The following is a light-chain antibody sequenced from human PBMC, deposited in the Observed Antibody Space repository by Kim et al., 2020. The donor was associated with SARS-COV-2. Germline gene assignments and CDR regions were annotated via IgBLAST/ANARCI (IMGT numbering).Light chain of an antibody. Sequence: QSALTQPASVSGSLGQSIAISCTGTSSDVGSSNHVSWYQQHPGKAPKLMIYDVSNRPSGISNRFSGSKSGNTASLTISGLQADDEADYFCSSYTSITTGFGTGTKVTVL. CDR2: DVS. CDR1: SSDVGSSNH. V-gene: IGLV2-14*01. J-gene: IGLJ1*01. CDR3: SSYTSITTG.